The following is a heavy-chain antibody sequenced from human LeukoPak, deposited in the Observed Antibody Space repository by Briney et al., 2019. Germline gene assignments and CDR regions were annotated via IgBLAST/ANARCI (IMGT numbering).Heavy chain of an antibody. CDR1: GFTFSSYA. CDR2: ISGSGGST. Sequence: PGGSPRLSCAASGFTFSSYAMSWVRQAPGKGLEWVSAISGSGGSTYYADSVKGRFTISRDNSKNTLYLQMNSLRAEDTAVYYCAKDKNDYVWGTIPLADYWGQGTLVTVSS. V-gene: IGHV3-23*01. J-gene: IGHJ4*02. CDR3: AKDKNDYVWGTIPLADY. D-gene: IGHD3-16*01.